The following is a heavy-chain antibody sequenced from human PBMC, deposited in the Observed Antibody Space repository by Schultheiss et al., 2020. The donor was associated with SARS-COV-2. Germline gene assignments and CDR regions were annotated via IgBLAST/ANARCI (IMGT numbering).Heavy chain of an antibody. J-gene: IGHJ4*02. V-gene: IGHV4-39*07. CDR2: IHHRGTT. Sequence: SETLSLTCTVSGGSIYSTSFYWGWIRLPPGKGLEWIGNIHHRGTTYYNPSLKSRITLSMDASKNQVSLTLTFVTTADTALYYCSRVGPAAVPCFDNWGQGTLVTVSS. D-gene: IGHD2-2*01. CDR1: GGSIYSTSFY. CDR3: SRVGPAAVPCFDN.